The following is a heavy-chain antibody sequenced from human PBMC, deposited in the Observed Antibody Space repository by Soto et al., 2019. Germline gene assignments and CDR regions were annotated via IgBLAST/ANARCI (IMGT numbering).Heavy chain of an antibody. CDR3: ARDITGDDAFDI. Sequence: PXVSLRLSCAASGFTFSSNYMSWVRQAPGKGLEWVSVIYSGGSTYYADSVKGRFTISRDNSKNTLYLQMNSLRAEDTAVYYCARDITGDDAFDIWGQGTMVTVSS. CDR1: GFTFSSNY. D-gene: IGHD7-27*01. J-gene: IGHJ3*02. CDR2: IYSGGST. V-gene: IGHV3-53*01.